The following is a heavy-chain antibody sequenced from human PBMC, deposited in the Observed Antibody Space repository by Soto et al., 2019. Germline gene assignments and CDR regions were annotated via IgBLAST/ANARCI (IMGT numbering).Heavy chain of an antibody. Sequence: SETLSLTCTVSGGSISSSSYYWGWIRQPPGKGLEWIGSIYYSGSTYYNPSLKSRVTISVDTSKNQFSLKLSSVTAADTAVYYCARRNYYGSGSYWYYYGMDVWGQGTTVTVSS. CDR1: GGSISSSSYY. CDR2: IYYSGST. CDR3: ARRNYYGSGSYWYYYGMDV. V-gene: IGHV4-39*01. J-gene: IGHJ6*02. D-gene: IGHD3-10*01.